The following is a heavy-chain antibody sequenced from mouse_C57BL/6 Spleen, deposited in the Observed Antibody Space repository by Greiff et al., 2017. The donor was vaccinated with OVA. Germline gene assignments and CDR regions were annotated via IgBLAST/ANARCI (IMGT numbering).Heavy chain of an antibody. CDR2: INPSNGGT. CDR3: AREGGYYLFDAMDY. V-gene: IGHV1-53*01. CDR1: GYTFTSYW. Sequence: VKLQQPGTELVKPGASVKLSCKASGYTFTSYWMHWVKQRPGQGLEWIGNINPSNGGTNYNEKFKSKATLTVDKSSSAAYMQLSSLTTEDSAVYYCAREGGYYLFDAMDYWGQGTSVTVSS. J-gene: IGHJ4*01. D-gene: IGHD2-3*01.